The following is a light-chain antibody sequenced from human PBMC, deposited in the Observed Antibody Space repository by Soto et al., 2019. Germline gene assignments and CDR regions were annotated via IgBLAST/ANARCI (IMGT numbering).Light chain of an antibody. CDR1: QSISTW. J-gene: IGKJ2*01. CDR2: GAS. Sequence: DIQMTQSPSTLSASVGDRVTITCRASQSISTWLAWYHQKPGQAPKLLIFGASSLQSGVPSRFSGSGAGTEFSLTISSLQPDDFETYYCQQYNVYPYTFGEGTKLEIK. V-gene: IGKV1-5*01. CDR3: QQYNVYPYT.